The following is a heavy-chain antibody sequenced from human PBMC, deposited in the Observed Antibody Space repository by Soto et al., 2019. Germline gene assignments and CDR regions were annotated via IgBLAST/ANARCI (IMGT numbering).Heavy chain of an antibody. CDR2: INAGNGNT. D-gene: IGHD4-4*01. Sequence: ASVKVSCKASGYTFTSCAMRWVRQAPGQRLEWMGWINAGNGNTKYSQKFQGRVTITRDTSASTAYMELSSLRSEDTAVYYCARPTPKHYWYFDLWGRGTLVTVSS. CDR3: ARPTPKHYWYFDL. J-gene: IGHJ2*01. V-gene: IGHV1-3*01. CDR1: GYTFTSCA.